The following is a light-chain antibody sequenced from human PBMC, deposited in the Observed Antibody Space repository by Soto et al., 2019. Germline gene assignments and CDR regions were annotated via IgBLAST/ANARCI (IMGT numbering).Light chain of an antibody. CDR3: SSYSDTNIFV. Sequence: QSVLTQPPSASGSPGQAVTISCTGTSRDIGGYDFVSWYQVRPGEAPQLIIYNVNGRPSGVPRRFSGSKSGNTASLTVSGLQAVDEADYYCSSYSDTNIFVFGTGTKVTVL. CDR1: SRDIGGYDF. V-gene: IGLV2-8*01. J-gene: IGLJ1*01. CDR2: NVN.